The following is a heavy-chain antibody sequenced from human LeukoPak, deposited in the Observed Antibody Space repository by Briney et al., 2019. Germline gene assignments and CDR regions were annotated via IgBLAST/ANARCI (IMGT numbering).Heavy chain of an antibody. CDR2: ISAYNGNT. Sequence: GASVKVSCKASGGTFSSYAISWVRQAPGQGLEWMGWISAYNGNTNYAQKLQGRVTMTTDTSTSTAYMELRSLRSDDAAVYYCARGFADADYYYYYMDVWGKGTTVTVSS. J-gene: IGHJ6*03. CDR3: ARGFADADYYYYYMDV. CDR1: GGTFSSYA. V-gene: IGHV1-18*01.